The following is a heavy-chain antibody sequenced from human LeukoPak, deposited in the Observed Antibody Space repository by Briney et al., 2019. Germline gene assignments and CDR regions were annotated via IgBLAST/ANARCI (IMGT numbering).Heavy chain of an antibody. CDR1: GGSISSNSYY. D-gene: IGHD1-7*01. V-gene: IGHV4-39*02. Sequence: PSETLSLTCTVSGGSISSNSYYWGWIRQPPGKGLEWIGSIYYSGSTYYTPSLTSRVTISVDTSKNQFSLRLSSVTAADTAVYYCARDRTGTLELDYWGQGTLVTVSS. CDR3: ARDRTGTLELDY. J-gene: IGHJ4*02. CDR2: IYYSGST.